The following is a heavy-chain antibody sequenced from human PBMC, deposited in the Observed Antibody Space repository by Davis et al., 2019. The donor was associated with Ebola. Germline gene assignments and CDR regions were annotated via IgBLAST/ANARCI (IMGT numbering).Heavy chain of an antibody. V-gene: IGHV3-7*01. CDR2: IKQDGSEK. D-gene: IGHD6-19*01. Sequence: GESLKISCAASGFTFSSYWMSWVRQAPGKGLEWVANIKQDGSEKYYVDSVKGRFTISRDNAKNSLYLQMNSLRAEDTAVYYCARVGPIGSSGWYGYWGQGTLVTVSS. CDR3: ARVGPIGSSGWYGY. CDR1: GFTFSSYW. J-gene: IGHJ4*02.